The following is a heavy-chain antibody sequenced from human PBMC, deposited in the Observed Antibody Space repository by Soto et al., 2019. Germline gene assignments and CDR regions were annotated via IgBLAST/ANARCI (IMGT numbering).Heavy chain of an antibody. CDR1: GGSISSGGYS. J-gene: IGHJ3*02. CDR3: ARTPDI. V-gene: IGHV4-30-2*01. Sequence: QLQLQESGSGRVKPSQTLSLTCAVSGGSISSGGYSWSWIRQPPGKGLEWIGYIYHSGSTYYNTSLKSRVTISVDRSKNQFSLKLSSVTAADTAVYYCARTPDIWGQGTMVTVSS. CDR2: IYHSGST.